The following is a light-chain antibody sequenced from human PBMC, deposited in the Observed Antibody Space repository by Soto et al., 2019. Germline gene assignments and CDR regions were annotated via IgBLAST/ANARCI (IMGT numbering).Light chain of an antibody. Sequence: EIVLTQSPGTLSLSPGERATLSCRASQSISSSYLAWYQQRPGQAPRLLIFGASYRATGIPDRFSGSGSGTDFTLTISRLAPEDFAVYSCQQYSSSPPEFTFGPGTRVDSK. J-gene: IGKJ3*01. CDR3: QQYSSSPPEFT. V-gene: IGKV3-20*01. CDR2: GAS. CDR1: QSISSSY.